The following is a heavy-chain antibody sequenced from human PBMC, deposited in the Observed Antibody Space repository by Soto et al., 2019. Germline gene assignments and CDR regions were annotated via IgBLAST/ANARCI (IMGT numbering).Heavy chain of an antibody. Sequence: ASVKVSCKASGYTFTGYYMHWVRQAPGQGLEWMGWINPNSGGTNYAQKFQGWVTMTRDTSISTAYMELSRLRSDDTAVYYCARGHPPYYYYGMDVWGQGTTVTVS. CDR1: GYTFTGYY. CDR3: ARGHPPYYYYGMDV. CDR2: INPNSGGT. V-gene: IGHV1-2*04. J-gene: IGHJ6*02.